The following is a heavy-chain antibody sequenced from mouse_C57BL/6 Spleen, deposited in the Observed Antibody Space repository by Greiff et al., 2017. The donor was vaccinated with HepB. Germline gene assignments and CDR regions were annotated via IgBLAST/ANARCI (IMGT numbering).Heavy chain of an antibody. D-gene: IGHD3-2*02. V-gene: IGHV1-54*01. CDR2: INPGSGGT. J-gene: IGHJ2*01. Sequence: VQLQQSGAELVRPGTSVKVSCKASGYAFTNYLIEWVKQRPGQGLEWIGVINPGSGGTNYNEKFKGKATLTADKSSSTAYMQLSSLTSDDSAVYFCARGSSGYVGYWGQGTTLTVSS. CDR3: ARGSSGYVGY. CDR1: GYAFTNYL.